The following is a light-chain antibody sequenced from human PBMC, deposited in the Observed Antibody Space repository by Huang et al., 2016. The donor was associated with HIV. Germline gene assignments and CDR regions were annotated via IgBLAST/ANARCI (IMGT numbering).Light chain of an antibody. J-gene: IGKJ2*01. Sequence: EVVLTQSPGTLSLSPGERATLSCRASQSISSSYLAWYQQKLGQAPRLLIYGTSSRATGVPDRFRGSGFGTDFTLIISNLEPEDFAIYYCHFSPYTFAQGTELEV. V-gene: IGKV3-20*01. CDR1: QSISSSY. CDR3: HFSPYT. CDR2: GTS.